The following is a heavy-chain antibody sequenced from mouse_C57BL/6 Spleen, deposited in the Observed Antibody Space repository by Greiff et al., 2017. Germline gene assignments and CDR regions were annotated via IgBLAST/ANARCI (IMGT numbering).Heavy chain of an antibody. Sequence: VQLQQPGAELVMPGASVKLSCKASGYTFTSYWMHWVKQRPGQGLEWIGEIDPSDSYTNYNQKFKGKSTLTVDKSSSTAYMQLSSLTSEDSAVYYGARGDIYCYSSSYYAKGYWGQGTSVTVSA. CDR1: GYTFTSYW. CDR2: IDPSDSYT. V-gene: IGHV1-69*01. CDR3: ARGDIYCYSSSYYAKGY. D-gene: IGHD1-1*01. J-gene: IGHJ4*01.